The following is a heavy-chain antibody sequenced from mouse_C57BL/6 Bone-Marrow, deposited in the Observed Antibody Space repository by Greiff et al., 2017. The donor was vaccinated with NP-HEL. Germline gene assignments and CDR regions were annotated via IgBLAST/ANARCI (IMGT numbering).Heavy chain of an antibody. D-gene: IGHD1-1*02. CDR3: ARRTGGSLDY. V-gene: IGHV1-42*01. CDR1: GYSFTGYY. Sequence: VHVKQSGPELVKPGASVKISCKASGYSFTGYYMNWVKQSPEKSLEWIGEINPSTGGTTYNQKFKAKATLTVDKSSSTAYMQLKSLTSEDSAVYYCARRTGGSLDYWGQGTTLTVSS. CDR2: INPSTGGT. J-gene: IGHJ2*01.